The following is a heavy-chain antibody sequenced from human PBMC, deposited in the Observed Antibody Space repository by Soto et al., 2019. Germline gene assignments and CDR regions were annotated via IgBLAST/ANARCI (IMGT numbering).Heavy chain of an antibody. CDR1: GGSISSYY. V-gene: IGHV4-59*08. CDR3: ARAIVVTIGGMDV. J-gene: IGHJ6*02. CDR2: IYYSGST. D-gene: IGHD5-12*01. Sequence: PSETLSLTCTVSGGSISSYYWSGIRQPPGKGLEWIGYIYYSGSTFFNPSLKSRVTISKDTSRNQFSLRLNSVTAADTAVYYCARAIVVTIGGMDVWGQGTTVTVSS.